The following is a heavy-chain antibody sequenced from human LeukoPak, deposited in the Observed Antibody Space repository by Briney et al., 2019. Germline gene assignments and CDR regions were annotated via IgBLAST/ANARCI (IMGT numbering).Heavy chain of an antibody. CDR1: GFTFDNYV. Sequence: GGSLCLSCAASGFTFDNYVMALFREAPGPGLGWVCTISALLPNTYSADSVKGRFTISRDNSKSTLYLQMNSLRAEDTAVYYCAKDLFSGSGRAGNMDVWGKGTTVTVSS. D-gene: IGHD3-10*01. V-gene: IGHV3-23*01. CDR3: AKDLFSGSGRAGNMDV. J-gene: IGHJ6*03. CDR2: ISALLPNT.